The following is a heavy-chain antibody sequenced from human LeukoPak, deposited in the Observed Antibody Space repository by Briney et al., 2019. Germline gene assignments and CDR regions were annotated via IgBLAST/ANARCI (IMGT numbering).Heavy chain of an antibody. Sequence: GGSLRLSCAASGFTFSTYWMHWVRQPPGKGLAWLSRINTDGTTTTYADSVKGRFTISRDNAKNTLYLQLNSLRADDTAVYFCARGGVSSPTIDYWGQGTLVTLSS. D-gene: IGHD6-19*01. CDR3: ARGGVSSPTIDY. J-gene: IGHJ4*02. V-gene: IGHV3-74*01. CDR1: GFTFSTYW. CDR2: INTDGTTT.